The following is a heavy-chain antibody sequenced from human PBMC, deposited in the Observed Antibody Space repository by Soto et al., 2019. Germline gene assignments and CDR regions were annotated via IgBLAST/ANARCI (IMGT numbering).Heavy chain of an antibody. V-gene: IGHV1-18*04. CDR2: IRGDNGDT. CDR3: ARDLRGYCITDGCFYFDD. Sequence: HVQLVQSGAEVKKPGASVKVSCKTSGYTFSSHVISWVRQAPGQGLEWMGWIRGDNGDTNTALKFQGRITMTTDTYTNTAYMELRHLRSDDTAVYFCARDLRGYCITDGCFYFDDWGQGTLVTVSS. CDR1: GYTFSSHV. D-gene: IGHD2-15*01. J-gene: IGHJ4*02.